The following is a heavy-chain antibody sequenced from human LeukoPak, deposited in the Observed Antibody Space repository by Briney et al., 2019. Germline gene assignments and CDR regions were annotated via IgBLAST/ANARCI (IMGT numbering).Heavy chain of an antibody. Sequence: ASVKVSCKASGYNFMTYGISWVRQAPGQGLEWMGWISPYKGKTSYGQKFQGRITMTTDTSPSTAYMDLTSLRSDDMAVYYCAVGTTAPKLGAFDIWGQGTMVTVSS. D-gene: IGHD4-17*01. CDR2: ISPYKGKT. CDR1: GYNFMTYG. V-gene: IGHV1-18*03. J-gene: IGHJ3*02. CDR3: AVGTTAPKLGAFDI.